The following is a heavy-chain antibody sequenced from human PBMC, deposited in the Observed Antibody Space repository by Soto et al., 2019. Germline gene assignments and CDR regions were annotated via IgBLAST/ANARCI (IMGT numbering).Heavy chain of an antibody. Sequence: AVGSLRLSCAASGFTFSSYSMNWVRQAPGKGLEWVSSISSSSSYIYYADSVKGRFTISRDNAKNSLYLQMNSLRAEDTAVYYCARSVTTVTSFDYWGQGTLVTVSS. CDR3: ARSVTTVTSFDY. J-gene: IGHJ4*02. CDR2: ISSSSSYI. CDR1: GFTFSSYS. V-gene: IGHV3-21*01. D-gene: IGHD4-17*01.